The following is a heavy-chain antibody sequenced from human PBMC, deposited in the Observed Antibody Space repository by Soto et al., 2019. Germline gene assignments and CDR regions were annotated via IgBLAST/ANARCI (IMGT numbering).Heavy chain of an antibody. CDR2: IWYDGSIK. CDR3: ARTLDYDYGDLTEDY. D-gene: IGHD4-17*01. V-gene: IGHV3-33*01. Sequence: QVQLVESGGGVVQPGRSLRLSCAASGFTFSSYGMHWVRQAPGKGLEWVAVIWYDGSIKNYADSVKGRFTISRDNSKNTLYLQMNCLRAEDTAVYYCARTLDYDYGDLTEDYWGQGTLVSVSS. CDR1: GFTFSSYG. J-gene: IGHJ4*02.